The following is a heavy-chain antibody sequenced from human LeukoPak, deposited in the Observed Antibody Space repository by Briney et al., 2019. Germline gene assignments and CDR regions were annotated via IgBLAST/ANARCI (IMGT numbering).Heavy chain of an antibody. CDR1: GFTFSSYG. CDR3: ARRQFYYYGMDV. CDR2: ISSGGSSI. V-gene: IGHV3-48*04. Sequence: GRSLRLSCAASGFTFSSYGMNWVRQAPGKGLEWVSYISSGGSSIYYADSVKGRFTISRDNAKNSLYLQMNSLRAEDTAVYYCARRQFYYYGMDVWGQGTTVTVSS. J-gene: IGHJ6*02. D-gene: IGHD5-24*01.